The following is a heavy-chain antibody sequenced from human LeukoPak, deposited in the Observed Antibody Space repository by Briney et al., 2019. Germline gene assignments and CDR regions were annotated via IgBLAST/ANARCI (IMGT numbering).Heavy chain of an antibody. CDR2: IYHSGPT. J-gene: IGHJ4*02. D-gene: IGHD2-2*01. V-gene: IGHV4-38-2*02. Sequence: SETLSLTCTVSGYSISSGYYWGWLRQPPGKGLEWIGSIYHSGPTYYNPSLKSRVTVSVDTSKNQFSLRLSSVTAADTAVYYCARYVVPAAIGGYYFDYWGQGTLVTVSS. CDR1: GYSISSGYY. CDR3: ARYVVPAAIGGYYFDY.